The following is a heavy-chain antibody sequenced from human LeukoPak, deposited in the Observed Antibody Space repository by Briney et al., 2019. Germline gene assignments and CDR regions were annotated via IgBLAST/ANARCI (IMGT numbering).Heavy chain of an antibody. J-gene: IGHJ4*02. CDR3: AKDRGLYYDSSGYGY. V-gene: IGHV3-30*18. CDR1: GFTFSSYG. D-gene: IGHD3-22*01. CDR2: ISYDGSNK. Sequence: GGSLRLSCAASGFTFSSYGMHWVRQAPGKGLEWVAVISYDGSNKYYADSVKGRFTIPRDNSKNTLYLQMNSLRAGDTAVYYCAKDRGLYYDSSGYGYWGQGTLVTVSS.